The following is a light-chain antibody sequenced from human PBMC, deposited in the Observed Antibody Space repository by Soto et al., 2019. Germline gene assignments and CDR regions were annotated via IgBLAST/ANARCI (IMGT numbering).Light chain of an antibody. Sequence: DTVLTQSPATLTLSPGERATLSCRASQNVRGYLAWYQQKPGQAPRLLIYDASSRATGISARFSGSGSGTDFTLTISSLEPEDFAVYYCQQRSNWPGTFGQGTKLEIK. CDR1: QNVRGY. J-gene: IGKJ2*01. CDR3: QQRSNWPGT. V-gene: IGKV3-11*01. CDR2: DAS.